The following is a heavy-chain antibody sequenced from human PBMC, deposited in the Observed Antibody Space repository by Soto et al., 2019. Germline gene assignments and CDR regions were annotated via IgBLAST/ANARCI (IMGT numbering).Heavy chain of an antibody. V-gene: IGHV4-31*03. D-gene: IGHD4-17*01. J-gene: IGHJ4*02. CDR1: GGSISSGGYY. CDR3: ARDSRTNYGVYVFFDY. CDR2: IYYSGST. Sequence: SETPSLTCTVSGGSISSGGYYWSWIRQHPGKGLEWIGYIYYSGSTYYNPSLKSRVTISVDTYKNQFSLKLSSVTAADTAVYYCARDSRTNYGVYVFFDYWGQGTLVTVSS.